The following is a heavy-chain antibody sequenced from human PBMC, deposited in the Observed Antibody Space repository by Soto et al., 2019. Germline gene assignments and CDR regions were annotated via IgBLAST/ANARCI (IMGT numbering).Heavy chain of an antibody. CDR3: ARGLSYSSSWYVWYFDY. CDR1: GGSFSGYY. V-gene: IGHV4-34*01. D-gene: IGHD6-13*01. CDR2: INHSGST. Sequence: PSETLSLTCAVYGGSFSGYYWSWIRQPPGKGLEWIGEINHSGSTNYNPSLKSRVTISVDTSKNQFSLKLSSVTAADTAVYYCARGLSYSSSWYVWYFDYWGQGTLVTVSS. J-gene: IGHJ4*02.